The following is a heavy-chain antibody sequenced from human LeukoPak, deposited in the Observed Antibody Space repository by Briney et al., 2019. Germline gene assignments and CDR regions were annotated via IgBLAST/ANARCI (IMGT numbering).Heavy chain of an antibody. Sequence: ASVKVSCKASGYTFTTYGISWVRQAPGQGLEWMGWISAYSGNTNYAQKLQGRVTMTTDTSTSTAYMELRSLRSDDTAAYYCARISSPSYGMDVWGKGTTVTVSS. CDR1: GYTFTTYG. J-gene: IGHJ6*04. D-gene: IGHD6-13*01. V-gene: IGHV1-18*04. CDR2: ISAYSGNT. CDR3: ARISSPSYGMDV.